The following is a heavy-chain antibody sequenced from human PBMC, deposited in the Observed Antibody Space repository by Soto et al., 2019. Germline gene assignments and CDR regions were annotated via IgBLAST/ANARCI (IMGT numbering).Heavy chain of an antibody. Sequence: EVQLVESGGGLVKPGGSLRLSCAASGFTFSSYTTNWVRQAPGKGLEWVSSISTSSSYIYYADSVKGRFTISRDNAKKSLYLQMNSLRAEDTAVYDCARQGGSGAFDIWGQGTMVTVSS. V-gene: IGHV3-21*01. CDR3: ARQGGSGAFDI. J-gene: IGHJ3*02. CDR2: ISTSSSYI. CDR1: GFTFSSYT.